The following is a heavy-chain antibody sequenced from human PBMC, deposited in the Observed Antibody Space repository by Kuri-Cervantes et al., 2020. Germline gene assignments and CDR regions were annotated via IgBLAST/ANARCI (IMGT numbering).Heavy chain of an antibody. CDR1: GGSISSSSYY. CDR2: ISSSGSTI. J-gene: IGHJ4*02. D-gene: IGHD1-26*01. CDR3: AREGPPSSGSCFDY. Sequence: LSLTCTVSGGSISSSSYYWGWIRQPPGKGLEWVSYISSSGSTIYYADSVKGRFTISRDNAKNSLYLQMNSLRDEDTAVYYCAREGPPSSGSCFDYWGQGTLVTVSS. V-gene: IGHV3-11*04.